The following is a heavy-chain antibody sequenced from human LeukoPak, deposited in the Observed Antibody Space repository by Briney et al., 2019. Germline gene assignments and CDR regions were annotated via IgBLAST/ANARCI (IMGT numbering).Heavy chain of an antibody. CDR1: GFTFSSYA. Sequence: GGSLRLSCAASGFTFSSYAMSWVGQAPGKGLEWVSTISGSGGSTYYADSVKGRFTISRDNSKNTLYLQMNSLRAEDTAVYYCAKNCGGYCYSSFDYWGQGTLVTVSS. CDR3: AKNCGGYCYSSFDY. V-gene: IGHV3-23*01. CDR2: ISGSGGST. J-gene: IGHJ4*02. D-gene: IGHD2-21*02.